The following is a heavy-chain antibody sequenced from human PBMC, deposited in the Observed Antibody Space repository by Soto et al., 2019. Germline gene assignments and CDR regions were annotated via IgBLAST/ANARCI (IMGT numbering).Heavy chain of an antibody. Sequence: GGSLRLSCAASGFNSNSYAMTWVRQAPGKGLEWVSAVNAGGTYTLYADSVKGRFTISRDNSKNTLYLQMSSLRVEDTATYYCAKDPNGDYIGAFDNWGQGTMVTVS. V-gene: IGHV3-23*01. CDR1: GFNSNSYA. J-gene: IGHJ3*02. CDR2: VNAGGTYT. D-gene: IGHD4-17*01. CDR3: AKDPNGDYIGAFDN.